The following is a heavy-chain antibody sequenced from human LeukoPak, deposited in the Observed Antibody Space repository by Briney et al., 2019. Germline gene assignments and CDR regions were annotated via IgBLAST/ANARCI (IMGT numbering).Heavy chain of an antibody. D-gene: IGHD5-18*01. CDR3: ARDSGYSYGYRAFDY. Sequence: GRSLRLSCAASGFTFSSYAMHWVRQAPGKGLEWVAVTSYDGSNKYYADSVKGRFTISRDNSKNTLYLQMNSLRAEDTAVYYCARDSGYSYGYRAFDYWGQGTLVTVSS. V-gene: IGHV3-30-3*01. CDR2: TSYDGSNK. J-gene: IGHJ4*02. CDR1: GFTFSSYA.